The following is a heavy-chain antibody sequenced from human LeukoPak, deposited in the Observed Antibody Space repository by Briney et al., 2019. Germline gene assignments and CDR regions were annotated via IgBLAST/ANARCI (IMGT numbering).Heavy chain of an antibody. D-gene: IGHD3-10*01. Sequence: GESLQISCKGFGSSFTSYWIGWVRQMPGKGLEWMGIIYPGDSDTRYSPSFQGQVTISADKSISTAYLQWSSLKASDTAMYYCARLTVVGYYGSGSYSTDNWFDPWGQGTLVTVSS. V-gene: IGHV5-51*01. CDR1: GSSFTSYW. CDR3: ARLTVVGYYGSGSYSTDNWFDP. CDR2: IYPGDSDT. J-gene: IGHJ5*02.